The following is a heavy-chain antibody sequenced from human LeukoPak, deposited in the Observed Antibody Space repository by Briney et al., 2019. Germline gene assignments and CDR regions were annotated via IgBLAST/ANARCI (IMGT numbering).Heavy chain of an antibody. V-gene: IGHV1-18*01. D-gene: IGHD6-13*01. Sequence: ASVKVSCKASGYTFTSYGISWVRQAPGQGLEWMGWISAYNGNTNYAQKLKGRVTMTTDTSTSTAYMELRSLRPDDTAVYYCARDSSSWYLDYWGQGTLVTVSS. CDR2: ISAYNGNT. CDR3: ARDSSSWYLDY. J-gene: IGHJ4*02. CDR1: GYTFTSYG.